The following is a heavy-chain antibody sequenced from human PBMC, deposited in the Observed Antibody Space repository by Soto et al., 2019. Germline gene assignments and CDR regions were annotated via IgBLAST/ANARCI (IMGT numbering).Heavy chain of an antibody. V-gene: IGHV1-46*01. CDR2: INPSGGST. D-gene: IGHD3-3*01. CDR3: ARGWVTIFGVAPVPFDY. CDR1: GYIFTTYY. Sequence: GASVKVSCKASGYIFTTYYMHWVRQAPGQGLEWMGIINPSGGSTTYAQKFQGRVTMTRDTSTCTVYMELSSLRSADTALYYCARGWVTIFGVAPVPFDYWGQGTLVTVSS. J-gene: IGHJ4*02.